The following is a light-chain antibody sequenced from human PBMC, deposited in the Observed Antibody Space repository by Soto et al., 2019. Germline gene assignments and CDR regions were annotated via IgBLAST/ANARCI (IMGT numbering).Light chain of an antibody. CDR1: SSDVGGSDY. CDR3: SSYAGSNLVI. V-gene: IGLV2-8*01. J-gene: IGLJ2*01. Sequence: QSVLTQPPSASGSPGQSVTTSCTGTSSDVGGSDYVSWYQQHPGRAPKVLIYEVSKRPSGVPDRFSGSKSDNTASLTVSGLQAEDEADYYCSSYAGSNLVIFGGGTKLTVL. CDR2: EVS.